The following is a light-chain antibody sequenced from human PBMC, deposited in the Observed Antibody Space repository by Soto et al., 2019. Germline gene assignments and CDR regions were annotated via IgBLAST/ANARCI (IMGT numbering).Light chain of an antibody. V-gene: IGKV3-11*01. CDR3: QQRSNLPST. CDR1: QSVSSY. Sequence: EIVLTQSPATLYLSPGDGATLSCRASQSVSSYLAWYQHKPGQAPRLLIYDASIRATGTPASFSSSGSGTDFTLTMSSLAPEDFAVYYCQQRSNLPSTFGGGTKVDIK. CDR2: DAS. J-gene: IGKJ4*01.